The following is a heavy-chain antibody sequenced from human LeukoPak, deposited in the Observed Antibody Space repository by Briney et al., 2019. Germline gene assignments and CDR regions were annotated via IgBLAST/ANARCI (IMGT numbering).Heavy chain of an antibody. D-gene: IGHD3-10*01. CDR3: ARDLGPFDY. Sequence: GGSLRLSCAASGFTFSSYAMHWVRQAPGKGLEWVAVISYDGSNKYYADSVKGRFTISRDNSKNTLYLQMNSLRAEDTAVYYCARDLGPFDYWGQGTLVTVSS. V-gene: IGHV3-30-3*01. J-gene: IGHJ4*02. CDR2: ISYDGSNK. CDR1: GFTFSSYA.